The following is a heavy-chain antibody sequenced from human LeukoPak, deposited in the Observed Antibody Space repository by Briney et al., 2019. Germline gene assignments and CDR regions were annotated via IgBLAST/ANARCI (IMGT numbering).Heavy chain of an antibody. V-gene: IGHV1-18*01. CDR3: ARDTHSSGWLP. CDR1: GYTFTSYG. J-gene: IGHJ5*02. CDR2: ISAYNDNT. Sequence: ASVKVSCKASGYTFTSYGISWVRQAPGQGLEWMGWISAYNDNTNYAQKLQGRVTMTTDTSTSTAYMELSSLRSEDTAVYYCARDTHSSGWLPWGQGTLVTVSS. D-gene: IGHD6-19*01.